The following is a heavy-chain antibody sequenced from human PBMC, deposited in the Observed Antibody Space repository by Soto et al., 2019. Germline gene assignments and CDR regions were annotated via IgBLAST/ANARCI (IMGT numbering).Heavy chain of an antibody. D-gene: IGHD3-10*01. CDR2: IIPLYGTV. V-gene: IGHV1-69*06. Sequence: SVKVSCKASGGTFNSYGISWVRQAPGQGLDWMGVIIPLYGTVNYAQKFQGRVSITADKSTSTAYMDLNSLRSDDTAVYYCASMDYSYYYGMDVWGQGIMVTVSS. CDR3: ASMDYSYYYGMDV. CDR1: GGTFNSYG. J-gene: IGHJ6*02.